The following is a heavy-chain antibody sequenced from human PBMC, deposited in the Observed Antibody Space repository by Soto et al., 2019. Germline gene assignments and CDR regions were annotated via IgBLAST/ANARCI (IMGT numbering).Heavy chain of an antibody. CDR2: ISGDGSKR. Sequence: GALLLSCSASEFTFSSNGMQGVRQAPGKGLEWVAGISGDGSKRYYADSLKGRFTISRDNSKNMLHLQMNNLRHEDTAVYYCVKSEIMTAVLKDYYGMDLWGQGTKVTVYS. J-gene: IGHJ6*02. D-gene: IGHD2-2*01. V-gene: IGHV3-30*18. CDR3: VKSEIMTAVLKDYYGMDL. CDR1: EFTFSSNG.